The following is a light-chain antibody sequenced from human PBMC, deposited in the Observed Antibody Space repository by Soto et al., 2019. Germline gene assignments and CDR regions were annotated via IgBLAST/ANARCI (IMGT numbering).Light chain of an antibody. J-gene: IGKJ4*01. V-gene: IGKV3-20*01. Sequence: EIVLTQSPGALSVSPGGRATLSCRASQSVTSNYLAWYQQRRGQAPRLLIYGASTRASGVPDRFSGSGSGTDFTLTISRLQPEDFAVYSCQQYGSSPLTFGGGTKVEIK. CDR2: GAS. CDR1: QSVTSNY. CDR3: QQYGSSPLT.